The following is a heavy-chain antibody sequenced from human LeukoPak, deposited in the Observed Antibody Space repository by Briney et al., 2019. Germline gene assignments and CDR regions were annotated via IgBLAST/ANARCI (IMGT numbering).Heavy chain of an antibody. CDR2: ISSSGNLI. J-gene: IGHJ4*02. CDR1: GFTFSNYV. D-gene: IGHD1-1*01. V-gene: IGHV3-48*03. CDR3: AREGGWNDFDY. Sequence: GGSLRLSCAASGFTFSNYVMNWVRQAPGKGLEWVSYISSSGNLIHYADSVKGRFTFSRDNARNSLYLQMNSLGADDTAIYYCAREGGWNDFDYWGQGTLVTVSS.